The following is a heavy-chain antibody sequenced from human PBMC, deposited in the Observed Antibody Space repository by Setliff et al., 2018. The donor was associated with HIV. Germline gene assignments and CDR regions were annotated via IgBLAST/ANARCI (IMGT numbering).Heavy chain of an antibody. D-gene: IGHD2-8*01. J-gene: IGHJ3*01. CDR1: GYTFSNYG. CDR3: ARERRLMRYDAFDV. Sequence: ASVKVSCKASGYTFSNYGLSWVRQAPGQGFEWMGISNPTGGSTSYAQRFQGRVIVTRDTSTSTVYMELSSLRSEDSAVYYCARERRLMRYDAFDVWGQGTLVTVSS. CDR2: SNPTGGST. V-gene: IGHV1-46*01.